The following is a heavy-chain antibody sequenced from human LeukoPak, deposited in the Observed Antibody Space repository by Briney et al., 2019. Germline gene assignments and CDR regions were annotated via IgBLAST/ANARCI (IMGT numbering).Heavy chain of an antibody. V-gene: IGHV3-64*01. CDR1: GFTFSSYA. CDR3: ASPSYGN. Sequence: GGSLRLSCGASGFTFSSYAMHWVRQAPGKGLEYVSAISSNGGSTYYANSVKGRFTISRDNSKNTLYLQMGSLRAEDMAVYYCASPSYGNWGQGTLVTVSS. J-gene: IGHJ4*02. CDR2: ISSNGGST. D-gene: IGHD4-17*01.